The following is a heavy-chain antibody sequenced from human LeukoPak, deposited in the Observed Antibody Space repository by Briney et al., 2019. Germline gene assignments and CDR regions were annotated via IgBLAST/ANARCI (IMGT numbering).Heavy chain of an antibody. D-gene: IGHD2-15*01. V-gene: IGHV1-2*02. CDR1: GYTFTGYY. CDR2: INPSSGGT. CDR3: ASFSSGLLRSYVDV. J-gene: IGHJ6*03. Sequence: GASVKVSCKASGYTFTGYYMHWVRQAPGQGLEWMGWINPSSGGTNYAQKFQGRVTMTRDTSISTAYMELSRLRSDDTAVYYCASFSSGLLRSYVDVWGKGTTVTVSS.